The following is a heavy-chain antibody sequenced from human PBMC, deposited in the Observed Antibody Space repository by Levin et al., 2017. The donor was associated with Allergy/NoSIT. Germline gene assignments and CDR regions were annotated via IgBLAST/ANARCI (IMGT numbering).Heavy chain of an antibody. Sequence: PGGSLRLSCAASGFTFSSYSMNWVRQAPGKGLEWVSSISSSSSYIYYADSVKGRFTISRDNAKNSLYLQMNSLRAEDTAVYYCARDAGAYSSSWYVGAWFDPWGQGTLVTVSS. J-gene: IGHJ5*02. D-gene: IGHD6-13*01. CDR3: ARDAGAYSSSWYVGAWFDP. CDR2: ISSSSSYI. CDR1: GFTFSSYS. V-gene: IGHV3-21*01.